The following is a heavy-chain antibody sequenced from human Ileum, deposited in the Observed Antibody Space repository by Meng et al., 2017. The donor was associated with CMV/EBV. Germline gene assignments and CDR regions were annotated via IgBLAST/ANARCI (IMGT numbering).Heavy chain of an antibody. V-gene: IGHV3-53*01. CDR3: ARDHSSGWYGFDY. D-gene: IGHD6-19*01. CDR2: IYSGGST. CDR1: GFTVSSNY. Sequence: VRLVGSGGGLIQPGGSLRLSCAASGFTVSSNYMSWVRQAPGKGLEWVSVIYSGGSTYYADSVKGRFTISRDNSKNTLYLQMNSLRAEDTAVYYCARDHSSGWYGFDYWGQGTLVTVSS. J-gene: IGHJ4*02.